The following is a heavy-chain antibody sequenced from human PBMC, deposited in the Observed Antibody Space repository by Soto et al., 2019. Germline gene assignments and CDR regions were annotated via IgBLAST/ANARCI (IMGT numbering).Heavy chain of an antibody. D-gene: IGHD3-22*01. Sequence: QVQLQESGPGLVKPSQTLSLTCTVSGDSISSGGYYWNWIRQVPGKGLEWIGNMYYSGSTYYNPSLRSRIAMSVDTSKNQFSLRLSSVTAADTAVYYCARAKTGKNRYDSSGFYNYYGLDVWGQGTTVTVSS. CDR1: GDSISSGGYY. J-gene: IGHJ6*02. V-gene: IGHV4-31*03. CDR3: ARAKTGKNRYDSSGFYNYYGLDV. CDR2: MYYSGST.